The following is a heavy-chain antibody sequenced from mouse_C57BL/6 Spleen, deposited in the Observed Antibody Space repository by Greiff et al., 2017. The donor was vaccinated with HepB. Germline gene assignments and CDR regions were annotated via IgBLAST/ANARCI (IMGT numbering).Heavy chain of an antibody. D-gene: IGHD4-1*01. CDR1: GYSITSGYY. V-gene: IGHV3-6*01. J-gene: IGHJ2*01. CDR3: ARDLTGFDY. CDR2: ISYDGSN. Sequence: EVQLQQSGPGLVKPSQSLSLTCSVTGYSITSGYYWNWIRQFPGNKLEWMGYISYDGSNNYNPSLKNRISITRDKSKNQFFLKLNSVTTEDTATYYCARDLTGFDYWGQGTTLTVSS.